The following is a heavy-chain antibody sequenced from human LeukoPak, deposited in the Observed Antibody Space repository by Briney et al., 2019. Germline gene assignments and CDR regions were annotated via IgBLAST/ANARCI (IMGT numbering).Heavy chain of an antibody. D-gene: IGHD6-19*01. Sequence: PSDTLSLTRSVSGGSISSYYWSWIRQPAGKGLEWSGRIYTSGSTNYNPSLKSRVTISVDKSKNQFSLKLSSVTAADTAVYYCARDHGSGFDYWGQGNLVIVTS. CDR3: ARDHGSGFDY. CDR2: IYTSGST. CDR1: GGSISSYY. V-gene: IGHV4-4*07. J-gene: IGHJ4*02.